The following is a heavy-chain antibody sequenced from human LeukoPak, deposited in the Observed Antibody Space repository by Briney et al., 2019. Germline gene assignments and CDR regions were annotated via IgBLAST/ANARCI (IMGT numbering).Heavy chain of an antibody. CDR2: IRYDGSNK. J-gene: IGHJ6*03. CDR1: GFTFSSYG. Sequence: GGSLRLSCAASGFTFSSYGMHWVRQAPGKGLEWVAFIRYDGSNKYYADSVKGRFTISRDNSKNTLYLQMNSLRAEDTAVYYCAKDSGSRYYYYMDVWGKGTTVTISS. CDR3: AKDSGSRYYYYMDV. V-gene: IGHV3-30*02. D-gene: IGHD3-10*01.